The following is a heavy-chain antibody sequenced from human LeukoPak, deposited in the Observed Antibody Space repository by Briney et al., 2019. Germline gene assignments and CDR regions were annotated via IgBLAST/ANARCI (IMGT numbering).Heavy chain of an antibody. CDR2: INPNSGGT. CDR3: ARGYCSGGSCYSVENWFDP. J-gene: IGHJ5*02. Sequence: ASVKVSCKAAGYTFTGYYVFWVRQAPGQGLEWMGRINPNSGGTNYAQKFQGSVTMTRDTSISTAYMELSRLRSDDTAVYYCARGYCSGGSCYSVENWFDPWGQGTLVTVSS. CDR1: GYTFTGYY. V-gene: IGHV1-2*06. D-gene: IGHD2-15*01.